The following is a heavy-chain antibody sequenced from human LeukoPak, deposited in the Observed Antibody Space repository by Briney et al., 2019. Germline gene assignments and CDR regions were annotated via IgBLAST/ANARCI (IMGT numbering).Heavy chain of an antibody. Sequence: SETLSLTCTVSGRSISSGDYYWSWIRQPPGKGLEWIGYIYYSGSTYYNPSLKSRVTISVDTSKNQFSLKLSSVTAADTAVYYCASVLVVVAATDIGWFDPWGQGTLVTVSS. J-gene: IGHJ5*02. D-gene: IGHD2-15*01. CDR3: ASVLVVVAATDIGWFDP. V-gene: IGHV4-30-4*01. CDR2: IYYSGST. CDR1: GRSISSGDYY.